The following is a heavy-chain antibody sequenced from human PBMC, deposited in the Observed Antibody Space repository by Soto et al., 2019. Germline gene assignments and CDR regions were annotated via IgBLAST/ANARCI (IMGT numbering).Heavy chain of an antibody. CDR2: ISPSGGTT. CDR1: GLSFSTYG. J-gene: IGHJ2*01. CDR3: AKTSRGGARGDWVFDL. D-gene: IGHD3-10*01. V-gene: IGHV3-23*01. Sequence: EVQLLESGGALEQPGVSLRLSGAASGLSFSTYGMTWDRLAPGRGLDYVSAISPSGGTTWYADPVKGRFTISRDNSKSTLYLQMKSLRGVDTAIYYCAKTSRGGARGDWVFDLWGRGTLVTVSS.